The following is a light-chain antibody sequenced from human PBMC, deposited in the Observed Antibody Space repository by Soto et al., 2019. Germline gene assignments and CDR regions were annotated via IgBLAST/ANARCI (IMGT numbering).Light chain of an antibody. J-gene: IGKJ1*01. CDR2: FIS. Sequence: DIEMTQSPSALSASVGDKVTIRCRASQPISSYLNWYQHKPGEAPRLLIYFISRLQSGAPSRFSGSGSGTEFTLTISSLQPDDFATYYCQQYSSYPWTFGQGTKVDIK. CDR3: QQYSSYPWT. CDR1: QPISSY. V-gene: IGKV1-16*01.